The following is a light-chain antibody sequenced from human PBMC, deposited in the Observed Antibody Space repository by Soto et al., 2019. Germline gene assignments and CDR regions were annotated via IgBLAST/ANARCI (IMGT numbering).Light chain of an antibody. Sequence: SYELTQPPSVSVAPGQTARITYGSTSNGGKSIHWYQQKPGQAPALIVYDDSDRPSGIPERFSGSKSGNTATLTISRVEAGDEADYYCQVWASSRDLVVFGGGTKLTVL. CDR3: QVWASSRDLVV. CDR2: DDS. J-gene: IGLJ2*01. V-gene: IGLV3-21*02. CDR1: SNGGKS.